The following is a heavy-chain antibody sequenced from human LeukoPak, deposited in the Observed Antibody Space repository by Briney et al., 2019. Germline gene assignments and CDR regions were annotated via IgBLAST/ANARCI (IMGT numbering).Heavy chain of an antibody. CDR1: GFTYSSYA. J-gene: IGHJ4*02. D-gene: IGHD6-19*01. CDR3: AKDLGYSSDSPPDFDY. Sequence: PGGSLRLSCAASGFTYSSYAMSWVRQGPGKGLEWVSAISGSGGSTYYADSVKGRFTISRDNSKNTLYLQMNSLRAEDTAVYYCAKDLGYSSDSPPDFDYWGQGTLVTVSS. V-gene: IGHV3-23*01. CDR2: ISGSGGST.